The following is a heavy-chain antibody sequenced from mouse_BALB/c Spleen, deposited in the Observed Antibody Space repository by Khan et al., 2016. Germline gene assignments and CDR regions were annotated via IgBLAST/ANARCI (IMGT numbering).Heavy chain of an antibody. CDR1: GFSLTSYD. CDR3: VRFTTRAMDY. CDR2: IWTGGDT. Sequence: QVQLKESGPGLVAPSQSLSITCTVSGFSLTSYDISWIRQPPGKGLEWLGVIWTGGDTTYNSAFMSRLSISKDNSKSQVFLKMNSLQTDDTAIYYCVRFTTRAMDYWGQGTSVTVSS. J-gene: IGHJ4*01. V-gene: IGHV2-9-2*01. D-gene: IGHD1-1*01.